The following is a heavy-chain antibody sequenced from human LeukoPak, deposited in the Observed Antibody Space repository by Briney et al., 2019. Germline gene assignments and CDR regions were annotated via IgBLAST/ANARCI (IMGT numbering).Heavy chain of an antibody. CDR1: GGSISSSIYY. D-gene: IGHD6-13*01. V-gene: IGHV4-39*01. J-gene: IGHJ4*02. CDR2: VYYTGSA. Sequence: SETLSLTCTVSGGSISSSIYYWGWIRQPPGKGLELIGHVYYTGSAYFNPSLKSRVTMSVDTSKNQFSLNLSSVTAADTAVYYCARVLDEQQLVDYWGQGTLVTVSS. CDR3: ARVLDEQQLVDY.